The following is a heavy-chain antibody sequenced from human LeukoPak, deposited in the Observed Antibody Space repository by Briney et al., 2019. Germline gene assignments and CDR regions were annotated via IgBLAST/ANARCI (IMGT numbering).Heavy chain of an antibody. J-gene: IGHJ4*02. CDR1: GGSISGYH. CDR3: ARTLYYYGSGSYYDY. D-gene: IGHD3-10*01. Sequence: PSETLSLTCTVSGGSISGYHWSWIRQPPGKGLEWIGEINHSGSTNYNPSLKSRVTISVDTSKNQFSLKLSSVTAADTAVYYCARTLYYYGSGSYYDYWGQGTLVTVSS. CDR2: INHSGST. V-gene: IGHV4-34*01.